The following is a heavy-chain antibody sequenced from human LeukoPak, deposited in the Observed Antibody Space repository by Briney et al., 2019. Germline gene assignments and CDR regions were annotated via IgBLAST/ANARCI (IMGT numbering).Heavy chain of an antibody. D-gene: IGHD6-13*01. CDR1: GYTFTDYY. CDR3: ASDIAAAGTVFY. J-gene: IGHJ4*02. V-gene: IGHV1-2*02. CDR2: INPNNGGT. Sequence: EASVTVSYKASGYTFTDYYMHWVRQAPGQGGEGMGWINPNNGGTKYAQKFQGRVTNTRDTSISTAYMELSRLRSDDTAVYYCASDIAAAGTVFYWGQGTLVTVSS.